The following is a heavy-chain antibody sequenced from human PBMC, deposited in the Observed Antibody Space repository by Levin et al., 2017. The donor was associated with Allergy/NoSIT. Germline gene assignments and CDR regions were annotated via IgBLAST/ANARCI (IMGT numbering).Heavy chain of an antibody. CDR2: INTSGDTI. V-gene: IGHV3-11*01. CDR1: GFSFIDYY. CDR3: VRITAARGYYFDF. Sequence: GGCMRLASAAAGFSFIDYYMIWYRQAPGKGLEWLSYINTSGDTIHYADSVKGRFTISRDNVKNSLYLQMNSLRAEDTAVYYCVRITAARGYYFDFWGQGTLVTVSS. J-gene: IGHJ4*02. D-gene: IGHD1-14*01.